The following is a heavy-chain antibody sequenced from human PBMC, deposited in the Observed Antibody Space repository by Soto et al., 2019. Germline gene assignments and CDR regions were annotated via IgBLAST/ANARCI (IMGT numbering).Heavy chain of an antibody. CDR2: IIPIFGTA. V-gene: IGHV1-69*13. CDR1: GGTFSSYA. CDR3: ARDGHYGDYNPTRFDY. D-gene: IGHD4-17*01. Sequence: SVKVSCKACGGTFSSYAITWVRQTPGQGLEWMGGIIPIFGTANYAQKFQGRVTITADESTSTAYMELSSLRSEDTAVYYCARDGHYGDYNPTRFDYWGQGTLVTVSS. J-gene: IGHJ4*02.